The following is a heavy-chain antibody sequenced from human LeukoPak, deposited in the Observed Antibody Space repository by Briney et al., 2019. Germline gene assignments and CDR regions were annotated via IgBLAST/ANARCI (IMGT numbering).Heavy chain of an antibody. D-gene: IGHD1-1*01. CDR1: GGSISSSNW. CDR2: VYHRETT. V-gene: IGHV4-4*02. J-gene: IGHJ3*02. Sequence: AETLSLTCAVSGGSISSSNWWSGVRQPPGRGREWIVEVYHRETTNYNPSLKSRVTIYVDTCKNQFSLKLSSVTAADTAVYYGASGIMGTDAFDIWGQGTMVTVSS. CDR3: ASGIMGTDAFDI.